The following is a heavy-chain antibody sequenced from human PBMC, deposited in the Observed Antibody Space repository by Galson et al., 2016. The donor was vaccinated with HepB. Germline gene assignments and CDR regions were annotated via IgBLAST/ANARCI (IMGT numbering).Heavy chain of an antibody. Sequence: ALRLRCAASGLTLSPDYMTWGRQPPAKGLEWVAGIKQDGSEKYYVDSVKGRFTISRDNAKNSLYVQMDSLRAEDTAVYFSARERFCSSATCYVGDAFHIGGQGTMATVSS. D-gene: IGHD2-2*01. V-gene: IGHV3-7*05. CDR1: GLTLSPDY. CDR3: ARERFCSSATCYVGDAFHI. J-gene: IGHJ3*02. CDR2: IKQDGSEK.